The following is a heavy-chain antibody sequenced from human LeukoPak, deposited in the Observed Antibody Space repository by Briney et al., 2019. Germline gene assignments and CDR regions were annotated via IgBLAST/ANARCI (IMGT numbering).Heavy chain of an antibody. CDR1: GFTFNKYS. Sequence: GGSLRLSCAASGFTFNKYSMNWVRQAPGKGLEWVSSISTSSSYIYYADSVKGRFTISRDNAKNSLYLQMDSLRAEDTAVFYCARLRWEQTGYSSDYWGQGTLVTVSS. CDR3: ARLRWEQTGYSSDY. V-gene: IGHV3-21*06. CDR2: ISTSSSYI. J-gene: IGHJ4*02. D-gene: IGHD4-23*01.